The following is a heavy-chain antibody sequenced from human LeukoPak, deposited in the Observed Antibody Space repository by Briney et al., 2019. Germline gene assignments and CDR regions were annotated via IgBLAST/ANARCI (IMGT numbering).Heavy chain of an antibody. CDR2: IYTSGST. CDR3: TRDISIRVPFDI. Sequence: SETLSLTCTVSGGPISSGSYYWSWIRQPAGKGLEWIGRIYTSGSTNYNPSLKSRVTISLDTSTNQFSLRLSSVTAADTAVYYCTRDISIRVPFDIWGQGALVSVSS. D-gene: IGHD2-21*01. CDR1: GGPISSGSYY. V-gene: IGHV4-61*02. J-gene: IGHJ4*02.